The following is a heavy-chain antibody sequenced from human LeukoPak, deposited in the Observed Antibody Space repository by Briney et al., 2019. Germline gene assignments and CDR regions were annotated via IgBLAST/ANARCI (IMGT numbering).Heavy chain of an antibody. CDR2: ISSSSSYI. CDR3: ARDGGAVAVTLIDY. Sequence: GGSLRLSCAASGFTFNTYSMNWLRQAPGKGLEWVSSISSSSSYIYYADSVKGRFTISRDNAKNSLYLQMDSLRAEDTAVYYCARDGGAVAVTLIDYWGQGALVTVSS. V-gene: IGHV3-21*01. D-gene: IGHD6-19*01. CDR1: GFTFNTYS. J-gene: IGHJ4*02.